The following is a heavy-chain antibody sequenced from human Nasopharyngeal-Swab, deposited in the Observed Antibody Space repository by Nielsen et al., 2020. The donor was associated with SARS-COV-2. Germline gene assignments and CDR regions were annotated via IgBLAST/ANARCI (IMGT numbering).Heavy chain of an antibody. CDR2: IYYSAST. D-gene: IGHD3-16*01. V-gene: IGHV4-59*01. CDR3: ARGGRPMMRMDV. CDR1: GGSISSYY. Sequence: SETLSLTCTVSGGSISSYYWTWIRQPPGKGLEYIGYIYYSASTNYNPSLKSRVTISADTSKNQFSLKVSSVTAADTAVYYCARGGRPMMRMDVWGQGTTVTVSS. J-gene: IGHJ6*02.